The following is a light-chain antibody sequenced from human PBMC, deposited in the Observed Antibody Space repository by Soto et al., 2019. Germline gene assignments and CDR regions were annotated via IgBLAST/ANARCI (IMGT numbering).Light chain of an antibody. CDR2: KSS. V-gene: IGKV2-24*01. J-gene: IGKJ2*01. Sequence: DIGLTQTPLSSPVTLGQPASISCRSSQSLLHSDGENYLSWLQPRPGQPPRLLIYKSSNRFSGGPESFSGSGAGTEFTLKISRVEAEDVGIYYCMQATKYPPYTLGRGNKLEIK. CDR3: MQATKYPPYT. CDR1: QSLLHSDGENY.